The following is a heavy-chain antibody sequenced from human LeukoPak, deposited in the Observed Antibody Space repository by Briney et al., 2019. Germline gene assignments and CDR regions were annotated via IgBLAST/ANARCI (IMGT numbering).Heavy chain of an antibody. V-gene: IGHV3-23*01. CDR2: ISGSGGST. Sequence: PGGSLRLSCAASGFTFSSYAMSWVRQAPGKGLEWVSAISGSGGSTYYADSVKGRFTISRDNSKNTPYLQMNSMRAADTAVYYCAKVDIVVVTAIDVWGQGTTVTVSS. CDR3: AKVDIVVVTAIDV. D-gene: IGHD2-21*02. J-gene: IGHJ6*02. CDR1: GFTFSSYA.